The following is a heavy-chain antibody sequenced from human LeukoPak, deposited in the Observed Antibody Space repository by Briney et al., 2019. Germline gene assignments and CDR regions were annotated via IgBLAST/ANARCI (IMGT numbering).Heavy chain of an antibody. J-gene: IGHJ5*02. CDR3: ANERVLGYCSGGSCYSRWFDP. CDR1: GYSFTDKY. CDR2: INPNSGGT. V-gene: IGHV1-2*02. Sequence: ASVKVSCKASGYSFTDKYMHWVRQAPGQGLEWMGWINPNSGGTNYAQKFQGRVTMTRDTSISTAYMELSRLRSDDTAVYYCANERVLGYCSGGSCYSRWFDPWGQGTLVTVSS. D-gene: IGHD2-15*01.